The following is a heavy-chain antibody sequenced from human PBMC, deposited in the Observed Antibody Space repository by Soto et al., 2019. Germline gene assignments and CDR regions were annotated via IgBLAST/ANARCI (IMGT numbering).Heavy chain of an antibody. CDR3: ARVVMIVPTASSHCFYQMGV. CDR2: IIPIVGTG. CDR1: GGTFSNYA. D-gene: IGHD2-2*01. V-gene: IGHV1-69*01. Sequence: QVQLVQSGAEVRKHGSSVTVSCKASGGTFSNYALSWVRQAPGHGLEWMGGIIPIVGTGSYAQKFQGIVTLTADEPMTPAYFEVSSLRLEEPAVYYCARVVMIVPTASSHCFYQMGVWGPGTAVSGSS. J-gene: IGHJ6*02.